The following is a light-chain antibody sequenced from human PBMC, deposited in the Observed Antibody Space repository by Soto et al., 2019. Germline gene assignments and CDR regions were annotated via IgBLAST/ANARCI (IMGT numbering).Light chain of an antibody. J-gene: IGKJ5*01. CDR1: QSVGSL. CDR3: QQRSNWPID. CDR2: DAS. Sequence: EIVLTQSPATLSLSEGEVATLYCRASQSVGSLLSWYQQKPGQAPRLVIYDASHRATGIPARFSGSGSGTDFTLTISSLEPEDFAVYYCQQRSNWPIDFGQGTRLEIK. V-gene: IGKV3-11*01.